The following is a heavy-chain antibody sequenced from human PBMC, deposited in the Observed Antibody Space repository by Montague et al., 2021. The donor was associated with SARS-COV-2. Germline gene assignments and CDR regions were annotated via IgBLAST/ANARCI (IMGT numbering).Heavy chain of an antibody. J-gene: IGHJ4*02. CDR1: KFSFSSYA. CDR3: ARPSYYGILTGNGGLEY. Sequence: SLRLSCAASKFSFSSYALHWVRQAPGKGLEWVAVISYVGSTQYYADSAKGRFTISRDNSKNTLYLQMSSLRAEDTAVYYCARPSYYGILTGNGGLEYWGQGTLVTVSS. D-gene: IGHD3-9*01. V-gene: IGHV3-30*04. CDR2: ISYVGSTQ.